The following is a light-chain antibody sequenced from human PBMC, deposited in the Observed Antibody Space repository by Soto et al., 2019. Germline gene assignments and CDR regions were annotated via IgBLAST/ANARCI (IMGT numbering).Light chain of an antibody. V-gene: IGKV3-20*01. CDR2: GAS. J-gene: IGKJ1*01. CDR1: QSVSSSY. CDR3: QQHGSSPPSWT. Sequence: ETVLTQSPGTLSLSPGERATLFCRASQSVSSSYLAWYQQKPGQTPRLLIYGASRRATGIPDRFSGSGSGTDFPLTISRLEPEDFAVYYCQQHGSSPPSWTFGQGTKVEIK.